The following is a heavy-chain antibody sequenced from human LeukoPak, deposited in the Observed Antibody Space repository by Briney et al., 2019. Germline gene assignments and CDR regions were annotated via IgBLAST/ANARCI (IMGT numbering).Heavy chain of an antibody. V-gene: IGHV3-9*01. D-gene: IGHD1-1*01. CDR3: ARDGNGLY. J-gene: IGHJ4*02. CDR2: ISWNSGSI. Sequence: GGSLRLSCAASGFTFDDYAMHWVRQAPGKGLEWVSGISWNSGSIGYADSVKGRFTISRDNAKNSLYLQMNSLRAEDTAVYYCARDGNGLYWGQGTLVTVSS. CDR1: GFTFDDYA.